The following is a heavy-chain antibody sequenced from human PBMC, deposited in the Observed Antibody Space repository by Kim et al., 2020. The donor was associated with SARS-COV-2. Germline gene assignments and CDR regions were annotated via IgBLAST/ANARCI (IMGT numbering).Heavy chain of an antibody. CDR2: IYYSGST. Sequence: SETLSLTCTVSGGSISSSSYYWGWIRQPPGKGLEWIGSIYYSGSTYYNPSLKSRVTISVDTSKNQFSLKLSSVTAADTAVYYCARPHVEGGRHYYGMDVWGQGTTVTVSS. J-gene: IGHJ6*02. CDR3: ARPHVEGGRHYYGMDV. D-gene: IGHD1-26*01. CDR1: GGSISSSSYY. V-gene: IGHV4-39*01.